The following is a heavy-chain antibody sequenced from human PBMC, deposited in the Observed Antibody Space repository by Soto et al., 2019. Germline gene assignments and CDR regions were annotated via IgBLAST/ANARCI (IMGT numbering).Heavy chain of an antibody. Sequence: PSATLSLACTVSGGSISSSSYYWGWIRQPPGKGLEWIGSIYYSGSTYYNPSLKSRVTISVDTSKNQFSLKLSSVTAADTAVYYCARHGALYDILTGYYTNWFDPWGQGTLVTVSS. V-gene: IGHV4-39*01. CDR3: ARHGALYDILTGYYTNWFDP. CDR2: IYYSGST. CDR1: GGSISSSSYY. D-gene: IGHD3-9*01. J-gene: IGHJ5*02.